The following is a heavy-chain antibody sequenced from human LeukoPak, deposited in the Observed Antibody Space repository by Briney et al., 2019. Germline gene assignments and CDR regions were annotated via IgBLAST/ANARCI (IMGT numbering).Heavy chain of an antibody. J-gene: IGHJ4*02. Sequence: SETLSLTCTVSGGSIGSYYWSWIRQPPGKGLEWIGYIYYSGTTNYNPSLKSRVTISVDTSKNQFSLKLSSVTAADTAVYYCARDGYNSDGYWGQGTLVTVSS. D-gene: IGHD5-24*01. CDR3: ARDGYNSDGY. CDR2: IYYSGTT. V-gene: IGHV4-59*01. CDR1: GGSIGSYY.